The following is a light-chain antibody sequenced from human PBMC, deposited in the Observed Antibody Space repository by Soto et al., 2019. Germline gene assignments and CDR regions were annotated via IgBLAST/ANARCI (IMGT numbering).Light chain of an antibody. V-gene: IGLV1-40*01. CDR3: QSYDSSLSGYV. CDR1: SSNIGAGYD. Sequence: QSVLTQPPSVSGAPGQRVTISCTGSSSNIGAGYDVHWYQQLPGTAPKLLIYADSNRPSGVPDRFSGSKSGTSASLVITGLQAEDESDYYCQSYDSSLSGYVFGTGTKLTVL. J-gene: IGLJ1*01. CDR2: ADS.